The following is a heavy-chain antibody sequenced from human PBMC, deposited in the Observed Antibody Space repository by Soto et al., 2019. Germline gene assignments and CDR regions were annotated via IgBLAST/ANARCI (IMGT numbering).Heavy chain of an antibody. CDR2: ISSTTNYI. J-gene: IGHJ4*02. CDR3: ARESEDLTSNFGY. CDR1: GFTFTRYS. V-gene: IGHV3-21*06. Sequence: GGSLRLSCAASGFTFTRYSMNWVRQAPGKGLEWVSSISSTTNYIYYGDSMKGRFTISRDNAKNSLYLEMNSLRAEDTAVYYCARESEDLTSNFGYWGQGTLVTVSS.